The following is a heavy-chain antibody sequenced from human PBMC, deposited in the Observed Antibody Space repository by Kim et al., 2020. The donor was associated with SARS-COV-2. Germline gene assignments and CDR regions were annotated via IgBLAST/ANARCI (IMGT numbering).Heavy chain of an antibody. D-gene: IGHD4-17*01. CDR1: GFTFSNYA. V-gene: IGHV3-23*01. Sequence: GGSLRLSCAASGFTFSNYAMSWVRQAPGKGLEWVAAISGSGGSTYYADSVKGRFTISRDNSKNTLYLQMNSLRAEDTAVYYCAKDSTVSTHAWFDPWGQGTLVTLSS. CDR2: ISGSGGST. J-gene: IGHJ5*02. CDR3: AKDSTVSTHAWFDP.